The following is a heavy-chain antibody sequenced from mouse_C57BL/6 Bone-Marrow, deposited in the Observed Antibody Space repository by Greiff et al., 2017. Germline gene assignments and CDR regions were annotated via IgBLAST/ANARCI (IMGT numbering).Heavy chain of an antibody. V-gene: IGHV14-4*01. D-gene: IGHD1-1*01. CDR1: GFNIKDDY. CDR3: TMGYGSSCYFDY. CDR2: IDPENGDH. J-gene: IGHJ2*01. Sequence: EVQLQQSGAELVRPGASVKLSCTASGFNIKDDYMHWVKQRPEQGLEWIGWIDPENGDHEYASKFPGKATITAYTSSNTAYLQLSSRTSGDTAVYYCTMGYGSSCYFDYWGQGTTLTGSS.